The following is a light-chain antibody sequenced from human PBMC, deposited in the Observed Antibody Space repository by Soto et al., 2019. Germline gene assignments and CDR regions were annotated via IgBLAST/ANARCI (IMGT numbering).Light chain of an antibody. CDR2: GAS. Sequence: IVLTHSPSTLSVSLGDSATLPCRAVQIVSLSLAWYHMTPGQPPRLLRYGASTRATDIPARFRGTGSGTDFTLTISSLQSEDFAVYFCQQYHIWASWTFGQGTKV. J-gene: IGKJ1*01. V-gene: IGKV3-15*01. CDR1: QIVSLS. CDR3: QQYHIWASWT.